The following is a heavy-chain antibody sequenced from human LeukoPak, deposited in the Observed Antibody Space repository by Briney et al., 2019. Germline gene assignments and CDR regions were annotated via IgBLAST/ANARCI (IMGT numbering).Heavy chain of an antibody. J-gene: IGHJ4*02. CDR3: ARLRRTYYDILTGYYASSCYFDY. CDR1: GGSISSYY. V-gene: IGHV4-59*08. CDR2: IYYSEST. Sequence: PSETLSLTCTVSGGSISSYYWSWIRQPPGKGLEWIGYIYYSESTNYNPSLKSRVTISVDTSKNQFSLKLSSVTAADTAVYYCARLRRTYYDILTGYYASSCYFDYWGQGTLVTVSS. D-gene: IGHD3-9*01.